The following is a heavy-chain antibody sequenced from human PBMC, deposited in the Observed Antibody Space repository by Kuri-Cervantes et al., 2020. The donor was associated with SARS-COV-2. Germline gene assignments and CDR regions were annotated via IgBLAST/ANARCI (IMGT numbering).Heavy chain of an antibody. J-gene: IGHJ4*02. Sequence: ASVKVSCKASGYTFTSYGISWVRQAPGQGLEWMGWINGYNDNTKYAQKLQGRVTMTTDTSTSTAYMELRSLRSDDTAVYYCARGIVVVVAAMGYFDYWGQGTLVTVSS. D-gene: IGHD2-15*01. V-gene: IGHV1-18*01. CDR2: INGYNDNT. CDR1: GYTFTSYG. CDR3: ARGIVVVVAAMGYFDY.